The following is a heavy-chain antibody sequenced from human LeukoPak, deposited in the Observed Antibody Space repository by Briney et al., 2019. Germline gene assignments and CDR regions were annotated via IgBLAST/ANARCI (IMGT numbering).Heavy chain of an antibody. V-gene: IGHV4-39*07. Sequence: SETLSLTCTVSGGSISSSSYYWGWIRQPPGTGLEWIGSIYYSGSTYYNPSLKSRVTISVDTSKNQFSLKLSSVTAADTAVYYCARDHYDILTGYYPGPHGDWNWFDPWGQGTLVTVSS. D-gene: IGHD3-9*01. CDR3: ARDHYDILTGYYPGPHGDWNWFDP. CDR2: IYYSGST. CDR1: GGSISSSSYY. J-gene: IGHJ5*02.